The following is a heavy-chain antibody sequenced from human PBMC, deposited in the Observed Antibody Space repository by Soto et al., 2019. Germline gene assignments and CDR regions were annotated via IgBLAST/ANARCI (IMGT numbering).Heavy chain of an antibody. Sequence: LSLTCTVFGGSVSSGDYYWSWMRQPPGKGLEWIGYVYYSGSTNYNPSLKSRVTISVDTSKNQFSLKLSSVTAGDTAVYYCARIPVDTYMIYWFDPWGQGTLVTVSS. CDR2: VYYSGST. V-gene: IGHV4-61*08. CDR1: GGSVSSGDYY. J-gene: IGHJ5*02. D-gene: IGHD5-18*01. CDR3: ARIPVDTYMIYWFDP.